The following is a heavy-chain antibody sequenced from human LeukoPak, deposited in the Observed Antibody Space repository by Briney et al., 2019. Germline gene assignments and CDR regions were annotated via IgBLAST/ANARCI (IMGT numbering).Heavy chain of an antibody. CDR2: IIPIFGTA. D-gene: IGHD6-6*01. Sequence: GASVKVSCKASGGTFSSYAISWVRQAPGQGLEWMGGIIPIFGTANYAQKFQGRVTITADESTNTAYMELSSLRSEDTAVYYCARTAGRTFDYWGQGTLVTVSS. J-gene: IGHJ4*02. CDR1: GGTFSSYA. CDR3: ARTAGRTFDY. V-gene: IGHV1-69*13.